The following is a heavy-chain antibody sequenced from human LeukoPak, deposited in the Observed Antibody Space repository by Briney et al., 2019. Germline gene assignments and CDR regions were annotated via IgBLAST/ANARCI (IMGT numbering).Heavy chain of an antibody. CDR2: IYYSGST. CDR3: ARSYYYDSAGIIDY. Sequence: SETLSLTCTVSGGSISSSSYYWGWIRQPPGKGLEWIGSIYYSGSTYYNPSLKSRVTISVDTSKNQFSLKLSSVTAADTAVYYCARSYYYDSAGIIDYWGQGTLVTVSS. D-gene: IGHD3-22*01. V-gene: IGHV4-39*07. J-gene: IGHJ4*02. CDR1: GGSISSSSYY.